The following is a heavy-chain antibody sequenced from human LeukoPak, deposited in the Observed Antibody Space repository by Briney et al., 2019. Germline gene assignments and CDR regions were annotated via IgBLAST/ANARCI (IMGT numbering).Heavy chain of an antibody. Sequence: ASVKVSCKASGYTFTTYESNWGRQATGQGREGMGWMNRNSGNRVYAQKFQGRGTMTRTTAISIAYMELSSLRSEDTAVYYRAKRDSYGSGRYPYSYTYYMDVWGKGTPVTISS. CDR3: AKRDSYGSGRYPYSYTYYMDV. J-gene: IGHJ6*03. D-gene: IGHD3-10*01. V-gene: IGHV1-8*01. CDR1: GYTFTTYE. CDR2: MNRNSGNR.